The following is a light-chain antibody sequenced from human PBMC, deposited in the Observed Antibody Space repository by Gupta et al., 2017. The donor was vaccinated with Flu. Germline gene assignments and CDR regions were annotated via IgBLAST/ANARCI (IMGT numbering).Light chain of an antibody. J-gene: IGKJ1*01. CDR1: QSVSRN. V-gene: IGKV3-15*01. CDR2: GAS. Sequence: EIVMTHSPATLSGSPGERATLSCRASQSVSRNLAWYQHRPGQPPRLLIYGASTRATGVPARMSGSGDGAEFTLTISSLQSGDFAVYYCQHENTWPRAFGQGTKVEIK. CDR3: QHENTWPRA.